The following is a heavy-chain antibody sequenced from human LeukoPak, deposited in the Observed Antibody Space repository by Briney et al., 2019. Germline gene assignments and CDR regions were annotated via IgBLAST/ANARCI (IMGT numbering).Heavy chain of an antibody. Sequence: GGSLRLSCAASGFTFSSYWMHWVRQAPGKGLVWVSRINSDGSSTSYADSVKGRSTISRDNAKNTLYLQMNSLRAEDTAVYYCARELRFLELWENWFDPWGQGTLVTVSS. CDR1: GFTFSSYW. CDR3: ARELRFLELWENWFDP. J-gene: IGHJ5*02. CDR2: INSDGSST. D-gene: IGHD3-3*01. V-gene: IGHV3-74*01.